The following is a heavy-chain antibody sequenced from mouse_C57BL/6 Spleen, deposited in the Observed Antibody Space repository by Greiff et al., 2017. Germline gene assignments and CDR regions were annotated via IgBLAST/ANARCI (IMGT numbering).Heavy chain of an antibody. D-gene: IGHD1-1*01. V-gene: IGHV5-17*01. CDR1: GFTFSDYG. J-gene: IGHJ4*01. CDR3: AKSPLPYGSSYGAMDY. Sequence: EVKLMESGGGLVKPGGSLKLSCAASGFTFSDYGMHWVRQAPEKGLEWVAYISSGSSTIYYADTVKGRFTISRDNAKNTLFLQMTSLRSEDTAMYYCAKSPLPYGSSYGAMDYWGQGTSVTVSS. CDR2: ISSGSSTI.